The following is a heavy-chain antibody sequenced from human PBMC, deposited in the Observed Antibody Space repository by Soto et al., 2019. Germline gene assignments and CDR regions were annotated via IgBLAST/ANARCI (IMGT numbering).Heavy chain of an antibody. V-gene: IGHV3-30-3*01. CDR1: GFTFSGYA. D-gene: IGHD3-16*01. J-gene: IGHJ6*02. Sequence: PGGSLRLSCAASGFTFSGYAVHWVRQAPGKGLEWVAVISYDGSNRYHADSVKGRFTISRDNSKNTLYLQMNSLRPEDRAVYYCGRGGGVYYYYGMDVWGQGSTVTVSS. CDR3: GRGGGVYYYYGMDV. CDR2: ISYDGSNR.